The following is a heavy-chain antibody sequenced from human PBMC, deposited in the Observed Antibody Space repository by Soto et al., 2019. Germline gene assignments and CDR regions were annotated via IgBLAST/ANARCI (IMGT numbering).Heavy chain of an antibody. CDR3: AKSPNFYCSSPNCYKYYFDY. J-gene: IGHJ4*02. D-gene: IGHD2-2*02. CDR2: ISYDGSDK. Sequence: QDHLVESGGDVVQPGTSLRLSCAASGFTFNTYGMHWVRQAPGKGLEWVAVISYDGSDKFYADSVKGRFTISRDNSKNALYLQMSNLRPEDTAIYYCAKSPNFYCSSPNCYKYYFDYWGQGTLVTVSS. V-gene: IGHV3-30*18. CDR1: GFTFNTYG.